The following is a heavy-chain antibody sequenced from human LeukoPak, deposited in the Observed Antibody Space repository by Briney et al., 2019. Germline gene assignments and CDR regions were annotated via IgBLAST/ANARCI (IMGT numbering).Heavy chain of an antibody. V-gene: IGHV3-53*01. Sequence: GGSPRLSCAASGFTVSTNFITWVRQARGRGVEWVSVINTAGSTYYAPSVKGRFTISRDNSKNTVYLQMKSVRAEDTAVYYCAREDALDYWGQGMLVTVSS. D-gene: IGHD2-8*01. J-gene: IGHJ4*02. CDR3: AREDALDY. CDR2: INTAGST. CDR1: GFTVSTNF.